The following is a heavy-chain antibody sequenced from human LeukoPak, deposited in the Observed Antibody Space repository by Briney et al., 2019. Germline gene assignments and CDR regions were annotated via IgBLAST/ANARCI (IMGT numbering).Heavy chain of an antibody. J-gene: IGHJ6*03. CDR2: ISAGGATI. CDR1: GFSFSTYA. V-gene: IGHV3-23*01. D-gene: IGHD1-26*01. Sequence: GGPLTLSCSASGFSFSTYAMSWVRQAPGKGLEWVSAISAGGATIYYADSVKGRFTVSRDNSKNTLYLHMNSLRAEDTAIYYCAKDSGGTYFYYYYYMDVWGKGTTVTVSS. CDR3: AKDSGGTYFYYYYYMDV.